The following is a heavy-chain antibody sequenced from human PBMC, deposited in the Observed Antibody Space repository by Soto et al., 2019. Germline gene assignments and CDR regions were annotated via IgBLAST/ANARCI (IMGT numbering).Heavy chain of an antibody. Sequence: GGSLRLSCAASGFTFSSYAMHWVRQAPGKGLEWVAVISYDGSNKYYADSVKGRFTISRDNSKNTLYLQMNSLRAEDTAVYYCASQIVVGHIWGQGTMVTVSS. CDR1: GFTFSSYA. V-gene: IGHV3-30-3*01. J-gene: IGHJ3*02. CDR3: ASQIVVGHI. D-gene: IGHD2-2*01. CDR2: ISYDGSNK.